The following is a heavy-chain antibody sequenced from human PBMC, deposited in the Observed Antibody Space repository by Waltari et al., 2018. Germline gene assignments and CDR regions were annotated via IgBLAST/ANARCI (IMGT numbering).Heavy chain of an antibody. Sequence: VQLVQSGAEGKKPGSSVKVSCQASGGTFSSYASSWLLQAPGQGLEWMGGIIPIFGTANYAQKVQGRVTITTDESTSTAYMELSSLRSEDTAVYYCASCGGDCYWSYFDYWGQGTLVTVSS. D-gene: IGHD2-21*01. V-gene: IGHV1-69*05. CDR1: GGTFSSYA. CDR3: ASCGGDCYWSYFDY. CDR2: IIPIFGTA. J-gene: IGHJ4*02.